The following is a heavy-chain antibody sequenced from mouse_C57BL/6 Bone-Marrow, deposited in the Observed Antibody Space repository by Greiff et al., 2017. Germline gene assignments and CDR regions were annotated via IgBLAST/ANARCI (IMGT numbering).Heavy chain of an antibody. J-gene: IGHJ2*01. CDR3: ARDSSGYSFDY. CDR1: GYTFTSCG. V-gene: IGHV1-81*01. CDR2: SYTRCGNT. Sequence: VQLQQSGAELARPGASVKLSCKASGYTFTSCGISWVGQRTGQGLEWVGESYTRCGNTYYNEQFKGRATLTAEESSSTAYMELRNLSSEDSAVYFCARDSSGYSFDYWGQGTTLTVSS. D-gene: IGHD3-2*02.